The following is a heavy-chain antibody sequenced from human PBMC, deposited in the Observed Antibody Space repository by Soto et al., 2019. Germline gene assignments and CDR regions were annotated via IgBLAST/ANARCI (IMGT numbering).Heavy chain of an antibody. D-gene: IGHD6-6*01. V-gene: IGHV4-59*01. CDR3: AGIPARHYYYSGMDV. Sequence: SETLSLTCTVSGGSISSYYWSWIRQPPGKGLEWIGYIYYSGSTNYNPSLKSRVTISVDTSKNQFSLKLSSVTAADTAVYYCAGIPARHYYYSGMDVCGQGTTVTVS. J-gene: IGHJ6*02. CDR1: GGSISSYY. CDR2: IYYSGST.